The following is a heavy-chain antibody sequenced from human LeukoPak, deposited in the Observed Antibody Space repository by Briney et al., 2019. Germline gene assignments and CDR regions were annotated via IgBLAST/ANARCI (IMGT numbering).Heavy chain of an antibody. D-gene: IGHD1-1*01. CDR1: GYTFTSYD. J-gene: IGHJ3*02. CDR3: ALNWNDAFDI. V-gene: IGHV1-8*03. Sequence: ASVKVSCKASGYTFTSYDIIWVRQATGQGLEWMGWMNPNSANTDYAQRFQGRVTITRDTSISTAYMELSSLRFEDTAVYYCALNWNDAFDIWGQGTMVTVSS. CDR2: MNPNSANT.